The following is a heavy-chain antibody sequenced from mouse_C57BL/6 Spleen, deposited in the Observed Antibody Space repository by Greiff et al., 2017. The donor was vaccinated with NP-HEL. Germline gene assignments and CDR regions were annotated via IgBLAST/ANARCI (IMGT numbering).Heavy chain of an antibody. CDR2: ISPGDGDT. CDR1: GYAFSSSW. D-gene: IGHD2-4*01. J-gene: IGHJ1*03. CDR3: AKKDRCDYDGYLCV. V-gene: IGHV1-82*01. Sequence: VQLQQSGPELVQPGASVKISCKASGYAFSSSWMNWVKQRPGKGLEWIGRISPGDGDTNYNGKFKGKATLTADKSSSTAYMQLSSLTSEDFAVDLRAKKDRCDYDGYLCVRGTGTTVTVSS.